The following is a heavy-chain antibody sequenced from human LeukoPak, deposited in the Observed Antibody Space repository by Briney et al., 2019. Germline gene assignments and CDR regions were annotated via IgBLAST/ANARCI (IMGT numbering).Heavy chain of an antibody. CDR3: ARDFGERFGDHTTKNHY. Sequence: GASVKVSCRASGYTFTGYYMHWVRQAPGQGREWMGWINPNSGGTNYARKFQGRVTMTRDTSISTADMELSRLRSEDTAVYYCARDFGERFGDHTTKNHYWGQGSLVTVSS. CDR1: GYTFTGYY. V-gene: IGHV1-2*02. D-gene: IGHD3-10*01. J-gene: IGHJ4*02. CDR2: INPNSGGT.